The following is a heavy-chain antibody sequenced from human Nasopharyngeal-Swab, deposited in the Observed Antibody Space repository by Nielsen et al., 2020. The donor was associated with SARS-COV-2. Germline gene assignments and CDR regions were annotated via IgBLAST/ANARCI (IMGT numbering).Heavy chain of an antibody. CDR2: ISGSGGST. J-gene: IGHJ6*02. Sequence: GEALKISCAASGFTFSSYAMSWVRQAPGKGVEWVSAISGSGGSTYYADSVKGRFTISRDNSKNTLYLQMNSLRAEDTAVYYCAKAPSAYYDILIGYYYYGMDVWGQGTTVTVSS. CDR1: GFTFSSYA. CDR3: AKAPSAYYDILIGYYYYGMDV. V-gene: IGHV3-23*01. D-gene: IGHD3-9*01.